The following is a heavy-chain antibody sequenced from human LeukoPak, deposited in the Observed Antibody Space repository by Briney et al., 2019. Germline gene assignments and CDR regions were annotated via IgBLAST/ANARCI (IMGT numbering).Heavy chain of an antibody. CDR1: GYTFTSYG. Sequence: ASVKVSFKASGYTFTSYGISWVRQAPGQGLEWMGWISAYNGNTNYAQKLQGRVTMTTDTSTSTAYMELRSLRSDDAAVYYCARSLGIQLWTTDYYGMDVWGQGTTVTVSS. CDR3: ARSLGIQLWTTDYYGMDV. V-gene: IGHV1-18*01. CDR2: ISAYNGNT. D-gene: IGHD5-18*01. J-gene: IGHJ6*02.